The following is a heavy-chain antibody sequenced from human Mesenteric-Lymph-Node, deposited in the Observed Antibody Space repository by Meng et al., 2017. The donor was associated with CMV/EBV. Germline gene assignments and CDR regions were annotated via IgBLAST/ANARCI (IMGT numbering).Heavy chain of an antibody. CDR2: INHSGST. J-gene: IGHJ4*02. V-gene: IGHV4-34*01. D-gene: IGHD1-1*01. CDR3: ARASITATGTGPDY. Sequence: ACGGSSSGSSWSGIRQPRERGLEWIGEINHSGSTNYTPSLKSRVTISVDKSKNQFSLKLSSVTAADTARYYCARASITATGTGPDYWGQGTLVTVSS. CDR1: GGSSSGSS.